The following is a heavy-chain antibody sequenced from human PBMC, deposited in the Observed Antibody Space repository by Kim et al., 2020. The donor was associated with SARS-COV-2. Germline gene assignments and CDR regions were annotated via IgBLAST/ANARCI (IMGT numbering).Heavy chain of an antibody. D-gene: IGHD3-9*01. J-gene: IGHJ4*02. CDR3: ARGRYILTGLLDY. Sequence: YNPSLKSRVTISVDTSKNQFSLKLSSVTAADTAVYYCARGRYILTGLLDYWGQGTLVTVSS. V-gene: IGHV4-34*01.